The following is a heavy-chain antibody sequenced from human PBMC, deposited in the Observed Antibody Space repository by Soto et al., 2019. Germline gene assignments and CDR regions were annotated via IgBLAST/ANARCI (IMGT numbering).Heavy chain of an antibody. CDR2: INHSGST. CDR3: ARARGFVTTVTSFYYYHGMDV. J-gene: IGHJ6*02. D-gene: IGHD4-17*01. Sequence: SETLSLTCAVYGGSFSDYYWTWIRQHPGKGLEWIGEINHSGSTNYNPSLKSRVSISVDTSKNQFSLNLSSVTAADTAVYYCARARGFVTTVTSFYYYHGMDVWGQGTTVTVSS. V-gene: IGHV4-34*01. CDR1: GGSFSDYY.